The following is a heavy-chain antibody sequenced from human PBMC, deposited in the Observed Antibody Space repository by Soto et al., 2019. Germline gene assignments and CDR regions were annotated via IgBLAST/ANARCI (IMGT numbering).Heavy chain of an antibody. CDR1: GFTFSGYW. CDR2: IDGDGSRT. D-gene: IGHD1-1*01. CDR3: ARELASYNDY. Sequence: EVQLVESGGGLVQPGGSPRLSCAASGFTFSGYWMHWVRQAPGKGLVWVSRIDGDGSRTNYADSVKGRFTISRDNAKNTLYLQMNSLRAEDTAVYYCARELASYNDYWGQGTLVTVSS. V-gene: IGHV3-74*01. J-gene: IGHJ4*02.